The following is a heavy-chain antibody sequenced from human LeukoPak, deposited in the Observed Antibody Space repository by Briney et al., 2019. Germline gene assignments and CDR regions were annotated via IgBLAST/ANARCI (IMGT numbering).Heavy chain of an antibody. D-gene: IGHD2/OR15-2a*01. V-gene: IGHV3-21*01. CDR3: ARGGLLYYYMDV. CDR1: GFTFSSYS. CDR2: ISSSSNYR. Sequence: GGSLRLSCAAYGFTFSSYSMNWVRQAPGKGLEWVSFISSSSNYRYYADSVKGRFTISRDNAKNSLYLQMNSLRAEDTAVYYCARGGLLYYYMDVWGKGTTVTVSS. J-gene: IGHJ6*03.